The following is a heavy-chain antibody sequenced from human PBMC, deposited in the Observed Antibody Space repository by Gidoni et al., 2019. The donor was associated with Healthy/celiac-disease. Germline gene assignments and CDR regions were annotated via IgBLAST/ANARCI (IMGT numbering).Heavy chain of an antibody. J-gene: IGHJ4*02. CDR3: AKDSRITMIVVVTTPGYYFDY. D-gene: IGHD3-22*01. Sequence: AASGFTFSSYAMSWVRQAPGKGLEWVSAISGSGGSTYYADSVKGRFTISRDNSKNTLYLQMNSLRAEDTAVYYCAKDSRITMIVVVTTPGYYFDYWGQGTLVTVSS. CDR1: GFTFSSYA. CDR2: ISGSGGST. V-gene: IGHV3-23*01.